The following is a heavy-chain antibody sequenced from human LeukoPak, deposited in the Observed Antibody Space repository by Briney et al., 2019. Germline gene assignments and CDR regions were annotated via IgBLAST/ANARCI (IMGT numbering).Heavy chain of an antibody. V-gene: IGHV3-11*06. CDR2: ISSSSYT. J-gene: IGHJ3*02. D-gene: IGHD2-2*01. CDR3: AREGYCSSTSRQERAADAFDI. CDR1: GFTFSDYY. Sequence: GGSLSLSCAASGFTFSDYYMSWIRQAPGKGLEWVSYISSSSYTNYADSVKGRFTISRDNAKNSLYLQMNSLRAEDTAVYYCAREGYCSSTSRQERAADAFDIWGQGTMVTVSS.